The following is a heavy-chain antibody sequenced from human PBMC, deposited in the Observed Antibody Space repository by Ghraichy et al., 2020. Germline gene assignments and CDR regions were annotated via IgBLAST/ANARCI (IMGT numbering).Heavy chain of an antibody. D-gene: IGHD3-3*01. CDR1: GFTFSSYA. J-gene: IGHJ4*02. CDR2: ISGSGGST. Sequence: GGSLRLSCAASGFTFSSYAMSWVRQAPGKGLEWVSAISGSGGSTYYADSVKGRFTISRDNSKNTLYLQMNSLRAEDTAVYYCAKDGAYYDFWSGYYVWDYWGQGTLVTVSS. V-gene: IGHV3-23*01. CDR3: AKDGAYYDFWSGYYVWDY.